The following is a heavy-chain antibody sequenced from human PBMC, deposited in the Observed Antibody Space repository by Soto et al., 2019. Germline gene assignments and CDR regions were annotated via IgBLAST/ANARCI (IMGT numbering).Heavy chain of an antibody. D-gene: IGHD6-6*01. CDR1: GDSISSENW. Sequence: QVQLQESGPGLVRPSGTLSLTCAVSGDSISSENWWSWVRQPPGKGLEWLGDIYHNGNTNDNPSLKSRVSISVDKSKNLISLKLSFVTAADTAVYYCARGDVGSSPFDDWGQGVLVTVSS. V-gene: IGHV4-4*02. J-gene: IGHJ4*02. CDR2: IYHNGNT. CDR3: ARGDVGSSPFDD.